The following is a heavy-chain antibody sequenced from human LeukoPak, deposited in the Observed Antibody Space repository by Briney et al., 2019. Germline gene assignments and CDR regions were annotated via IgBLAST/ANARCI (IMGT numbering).Heavy chain of an antibody. V-gene: IGHV3-21*01. Sequence: PGGSLRLSCAASGFTFSSYSMNWVRQAPGKGLEWVSSISSSSSYIYYADSVKGRFTVSRDNAKNSLYLQMNSLRAEDTAVYYCARESYDFWSGYTPGVGWFDPWGQGTLVTVSS. D-gene: IGHD3-3*01. J-gene: IGHJ5*02. CDR2: ISSSSSYI. CDR3: ARESYDFWSGYTPGVGWFDP. CDR1: GFTFSSYS.